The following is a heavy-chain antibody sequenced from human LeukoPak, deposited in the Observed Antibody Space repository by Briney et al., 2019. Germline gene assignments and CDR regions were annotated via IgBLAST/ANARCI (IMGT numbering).Heavy chain of an antibody. V-gene: IGHV3-7*01. J-gene: IGHJ4*02. Sequence: PRGSLRLSCAASGFTFSRYWMTWVRQAPGKGLEWVANIKEDESEKYYVGSVKGRFTISRDNAKNSLYLQMNSLRVEDTAVYYCARDVGAVRGEVYFDYWGQGTLVTVSS. D-gene: IGHD3-10*01. CDR2: IKEDESEK. CDR1: GFTFSRYW. CDR3: ARDVGAVRGEVYFDY.